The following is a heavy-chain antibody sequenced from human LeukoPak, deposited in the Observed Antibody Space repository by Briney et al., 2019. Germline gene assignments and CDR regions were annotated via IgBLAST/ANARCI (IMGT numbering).Heavy chain of an antibody. D-gene: IGHD5-18*01. Sequence: SETLSLTCTVSGGSISSGDYYWSWIRQPPGEGLEWIVYIYYSGSTYYNPSLKSRVTISVDTSKNQFSLKLSSVTAADTAVYYCARETRGYSYGPEGVDYFDYWGQGTLVTVSS. CDR3: ARETRGYSYGPEGVDYFDY. CDR2: IYYSGST. J-gene: IGHJ4*02. CDR1: GGSISSGDYY. V-gene: IGHV4-30-4*01.